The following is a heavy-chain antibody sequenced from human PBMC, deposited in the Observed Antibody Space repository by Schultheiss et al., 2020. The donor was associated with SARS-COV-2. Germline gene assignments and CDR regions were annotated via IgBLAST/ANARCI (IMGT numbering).Heavy chain of an antibody. CDR2: IKSKTDGGTT. CDR1: GFTVSSNY. J-gene: IGHJ4*02. V-gene: IGHV3-15*01. D-gene: IGHD4-17*01. CDR3: TTEQVPVTTNWGYYFDY. Sequence: GGSLRLSCAASGFTVSSNYMSWVRQAPGKGLEWVGRIKSKTDGGTTDYAAPVKGRFTISRDDSKNTLYLQMNSLKTEDTAVYYCTTEQVPVTTNWGYYFDYWGQGTLVTVAS.